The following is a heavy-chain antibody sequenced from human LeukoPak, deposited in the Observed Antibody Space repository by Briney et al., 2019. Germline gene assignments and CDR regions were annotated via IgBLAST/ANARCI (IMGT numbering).Heavy chain of an antibody. CDR3: ARDNGGGYTYYMDV. Sequence: GGSLRLSCAASGFTFSSYSMNWVRQAPGKGLEWVSSISSSSSYIYYADSVKGRFTISRDNAKNSLYLQMNSLRAEDTAVYYCARDNGGGYTYYMDVWGKGTTVTVSS. V-gene: IGHV3-21*01. D-gene: IGHD1-26*01. CDR1: GFTFSSYS. J-gene: IGHJ6*03. CDR2: ISSSSSYI.